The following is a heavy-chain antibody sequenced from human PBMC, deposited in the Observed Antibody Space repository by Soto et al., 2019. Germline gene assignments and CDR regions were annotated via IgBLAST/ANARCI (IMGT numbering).Heavy chain of an antibody. CDR1: CGSLSGYY. Sequence: PSETLSLTCAVNCGSLSGYYWSWIRQSPGKGLEWIGEINHRGSSDYNPSLKSRVTISIDASKNHVTLELTSVTAADTAVYYCARSDNRNSLYGVDVWGQGTAVTVSS. CDR3: ARSDNRNSLYGVDV. J-gene: IGHJ6*02. D-gene: IGHD1-7*01. V-gene: IGHV4-34*01. CDR2: INHRGSS.